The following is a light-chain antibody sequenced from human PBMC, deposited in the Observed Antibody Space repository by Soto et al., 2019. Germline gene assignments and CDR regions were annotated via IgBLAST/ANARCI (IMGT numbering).Light chain of an antibody. V-gene: IGLV2-14*01. J-gene: IGLJ2*01. Sequence: QSALTQPASVSGSPGQSITLSCTGSSSDVGGYNYVSWCQQHPGKAPKFMIYEVSNRPSGVSNRFSGSKSGNTASLTISGLQAEDEADYYCSSYTSSSTVVFGGGTKLTVL. CDR2: EVS. CDR3: SSYTSSSTVV. CDR1: SSDVGGYNY.